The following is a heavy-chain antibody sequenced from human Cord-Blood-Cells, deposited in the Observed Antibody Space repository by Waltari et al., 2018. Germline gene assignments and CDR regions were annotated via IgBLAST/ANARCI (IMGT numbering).Heavy chain of an antibody. D-gene: IGHD6-6*01. V-gene: IGHV1-3*01. CDR2: INAGNGNT. J-gene: IGHJ4*02. Sequence: QVQLVQSGAEVKKPGASVKVSCQASGYTFTSYALHWVRQAPGQRLEWMGWINAGNGNTKYSQKFQGRVTITRDTSASTAYMELSSLRSEDTAVYYCARDPSSSSFDYWGQGTLVTVSS. CDR3: ARDPSSSSFDY. CDR1: GYTFTSYA.